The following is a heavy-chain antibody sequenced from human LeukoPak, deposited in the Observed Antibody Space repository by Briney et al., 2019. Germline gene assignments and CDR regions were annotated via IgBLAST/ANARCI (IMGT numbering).Heavy chain of an antibody. CDR3: ARVRDFWSGYLFFDY. CDR2: IYPGDSDT. V-gene: IGHV5-51*01. D-gene: IGHD3-3*01. CDR1: GYSFTSYW. Sequence: GESLKISCKGSGYSFTSYWIGWVRQMPGKGLEWMGLIYPGDSDTRYSPSFQGQVTISADKSISTAYLQWSSLKASDTAMYYCARVRDFWSGYLFFDYWGQGTLVTVSS. J-gene: IGHJ4*02.